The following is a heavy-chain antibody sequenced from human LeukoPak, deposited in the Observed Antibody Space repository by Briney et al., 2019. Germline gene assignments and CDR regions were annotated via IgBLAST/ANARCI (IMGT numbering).Heavy chain of an antibody. CDR1: GFTFSEYD. Sequence: SGGSLRLSCAASGFTFSEYDMNWVRQAPGKGLEWVSSISSSSTSMNYADSLKGRFTISRDNAKSSLFLQMNSLRAEDTAVYYCAKERDTAMVTIDYWGQGTLVTVSS. CDR2: ISSSSTSM. J-gene: IGHJ4*02. CDR3: AKERDTAMVTIDY. V-gene: IGHV3-21*01. D-gene: IGHD5-18*01.